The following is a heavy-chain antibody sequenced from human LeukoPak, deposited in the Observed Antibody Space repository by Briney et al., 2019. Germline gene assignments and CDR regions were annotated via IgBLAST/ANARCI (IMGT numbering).Heavy chain of an antibody. Sequence: GGSLRLSCAASGFTFSDYSMNWVRQALGKGLEWVSSIGGTGTYIYYADSVKGRFTISRDNAKNSVYLQMNSLRAEDTAVYYCARDFNLGQGTLVTVSS. CDR2: IGGTGTYI. CDR1: GFTFSDYS. V-gene: IGHV3-21*01. CDR3: ARDFN. J-gene: IGHJ4*02.